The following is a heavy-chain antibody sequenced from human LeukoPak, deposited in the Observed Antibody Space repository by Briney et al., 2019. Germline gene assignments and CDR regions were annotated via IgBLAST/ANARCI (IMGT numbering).Heavy chain of an antibody. Sequence: ASVKVSCKASGYTFTSYDINWVRQATGQGLEWMGWMNPNSGNTGYAQKFQGRVTMTRNTSISTAYMELSSLRSEDTAVYYCARATDILTGYYQYPYYYYYYYMDVWGKGTTVTVSS. J-gene: IGHJ6*03. CDR3: ARATDILTGYYQYPYYYYYYYMDV. CDR2: MNPNSGNT. CDR1: GYTFTSYD. V-gene: IGHV1-8*01. D-gene: IGHD3-9*01.